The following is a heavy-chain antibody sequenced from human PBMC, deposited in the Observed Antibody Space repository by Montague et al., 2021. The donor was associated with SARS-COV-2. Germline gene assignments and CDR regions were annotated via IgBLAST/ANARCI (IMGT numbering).Heavy chain of an antibody. Sequence: SETLSLTCAVSGASISSNNWSRWVRPPPGTGLAWIGEIPHSGCPNYNPSLESRVAISIDKSKNHFSLWLTSVTAADTAVYYCARFVASDSGNFYRFDYWGQGSQVTVSS. J-gene: IGHJ4*02. D-gene: IGHD3-10*01. CDR2: IPHSGCP. CDR3: ARFVASDSGNFYRFDY. V-gene: IGHV4-4*02. CDR1: GASISSNNW.